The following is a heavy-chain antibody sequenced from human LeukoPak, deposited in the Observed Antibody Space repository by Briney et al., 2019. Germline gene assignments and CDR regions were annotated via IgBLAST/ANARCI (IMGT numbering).Heavy chain of an antibody. CDR1: GFTFRNYA. CDR2: ISSSGSTI. D-gene: IGHD6-13*01. J-gene: IGHJ4*02. CDR3: ARDRGSSSWIDY. V-gene: IGHV3-48*04. Sequence: GGSLRLSCAASGFTFRNYAMNWVRQAPGKGLEWVSYISSSGSTIYYADSVKGRFTISRDNAKNSLYLQMNSLRAEDTAVYYCARDRGSSSWIDYWGQGTLVTVSS.